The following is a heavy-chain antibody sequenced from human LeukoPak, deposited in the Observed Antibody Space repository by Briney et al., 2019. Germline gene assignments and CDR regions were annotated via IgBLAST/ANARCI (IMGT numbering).Heavy chain of an antibody. D-gene: IGHD6-13*01. J-gene: IGHJ4*02. V-gene: IGHV3-7*03. Sequence: GGSLRLSCAASGFTFSSYWMTWVRQASGKGLEWVANIKPDGSEKYYVDSVKGRFTISRDNAENSLYLQMDSLRAEDTAVYYCARGGSSRFGYWGQGTLVTVSS. CDR2: IKPDGSEK. CDR3: ARGGSSRFGY. CDR1: GFTFSSYW.